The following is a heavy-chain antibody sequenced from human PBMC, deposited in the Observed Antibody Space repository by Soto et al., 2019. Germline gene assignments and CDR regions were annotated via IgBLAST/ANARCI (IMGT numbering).Heavy chain of an antibody. Sequence: QVQLVESGGGVVQPGRSLRLSCAASGFTFSSYGMHWVRQAPGKGLEWVAVISYDGSNKYYADSVKGRFTISRDNSKNTLYLQMNSLRAGDTAVYYCAKGPLYSSGWYYFDYWGQGTLVTVSS. CDR3: AKGPLYSSGWYYFDY. J-gene: IGHJ4*02. V-gene: IGHV3-30*18. CDR2: ISYDGSNK. D-gene: IGHD6-19*01. CDR1: GFTFSSYG.